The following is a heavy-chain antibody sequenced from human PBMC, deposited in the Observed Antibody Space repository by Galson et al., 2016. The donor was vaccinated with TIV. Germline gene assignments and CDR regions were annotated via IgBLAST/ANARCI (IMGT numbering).Heavy chain of an antibody. CDR2: ISYDGSDE. J-gene: IGHJ4*02. CDR3: ARVKESYYFDY. V-gene: IGHV3-30*04. CDR1: GFTFSSYG. Sequence: SLRLSCAASGFTFSSYGLHWVRQPPGKALEWVAFISYDGSDESYADSVKGRFTLSRDKSKNTLYLQMNSLRGEDTAVYYCARVKESYYFDYWGQGTLVTVSS.